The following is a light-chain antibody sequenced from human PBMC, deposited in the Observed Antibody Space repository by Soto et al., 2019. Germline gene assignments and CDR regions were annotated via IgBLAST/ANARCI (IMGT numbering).Light chain of an antibody. CDR2: AAS. CDR3: QQSYSTPRT. CDR1: QSISSY. Sequence: DIQMTQSPSSLSASVGDRVTITCRASQSISSYLGWYQQKPGKAPKLLIYAASSLQSGVPSRFSGSGSGTDFTLTITSLQAEDFAAYYCQQSYSTPRTFGQGTKVDIK. J-gene: IGKJ1*01. V-gene: IGKV1-39*01.